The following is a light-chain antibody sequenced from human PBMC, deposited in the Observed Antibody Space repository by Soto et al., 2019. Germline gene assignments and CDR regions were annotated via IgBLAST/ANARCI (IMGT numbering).Light chain of an antibody. J-gene: IGLJ1*01. V-gene: IGLV2-14*01. CDR3: CSYTSHSTYV. CDR1: SSDVGGYNY. CDR2: DVS. Sequence: QSVLTQPASVSGSPGQSITISCTGTSSDVGGYNYVSWYQQHPDKAPKLMIYDVSNRPSGVSNRFSGSKSGNTASLTISALHAEDETDYYCCSYTSHSTYVFGTGTKLTVL.